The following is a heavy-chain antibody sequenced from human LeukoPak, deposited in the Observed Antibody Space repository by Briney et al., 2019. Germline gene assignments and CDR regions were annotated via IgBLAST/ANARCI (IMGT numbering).Heavy chain of an antibody. V-gene: IGHV3-23*01. CDR1: GFTFSSYA. Sequence: GGSLRLSCAASGFTFSSYAMSWVRQAPGKGLEWVSPISGSGDSTYYADSVTGRFTISRDNSKNTLYLQMNSLRAEDTAVYYCAKDHNGSGSYYKNPFDSWGQGTLVTVSS. CDR2: ISGSGDST. D-gene: IGHD3-10*01. J-gene: IGHJ4*02. CDR3: AKDHNGSGSYYKNPFDS.